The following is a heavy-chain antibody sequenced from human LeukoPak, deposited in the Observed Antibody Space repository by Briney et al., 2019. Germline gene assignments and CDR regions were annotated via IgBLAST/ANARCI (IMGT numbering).Heavy chain of an antibody. V-gene: IGHV3-15*01. D-gene: IGHD3-3*01. CDR2: IKSKTDGGTT. CDR1: GFTFSNAW. CDR3: TTGSNYDFWAMDV. Sequence: GGSLRLSCAASGFTFSNAWMSWVRQAPGKGLEWVGRIKSKTDGGTTDYAAPVKGRFTISRDDSKNTLYLQMNSLKTEDTAVYYCTTGSNYDFWAMDVWGKGTTVTVSS. J-gene: IGHJ6*03.